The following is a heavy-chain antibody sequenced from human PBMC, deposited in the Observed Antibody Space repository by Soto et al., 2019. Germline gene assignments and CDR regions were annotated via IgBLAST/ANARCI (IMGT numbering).Heavy chain of an antibody. CDR3: ARDRVDIVATIEDYYYYYGMDV. D-gene: IGHD5-12*01. V-gene: IGHV3-33*01. Sequence: GGSLRLSCAASGFTFSSYGMHWVRQAPGKGLEWVAVIWYDGSNKYYADTVKGRFTISRDNSRNTLYLQMNSLRAEDTAVYYCARDRVDIVATIEDYYYYYGMDVWGQGTTVTVSS. CDR2: IWYDGSNK. CDR1: GFTFSSYG. J-gene: IGHJ6*02.